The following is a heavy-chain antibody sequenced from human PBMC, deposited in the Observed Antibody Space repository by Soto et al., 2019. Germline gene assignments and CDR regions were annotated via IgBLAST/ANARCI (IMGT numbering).Heavy chain of an antibody. CDR2: IYYSGNT. Sequence: QVQLQESGPGLVKPSETLSLTCTVSGGSISSGDYYWSWIRQPPGKGLEWIGYIYYSGNTYYNPSLRSRVTISVDTSKNHFSLKLSSVTDADTAVYYCARVEGITTYRGATLHNWFDPWGQGTLVTVSS. D-gene: IGHD3-10*01. CDR1: GGSISSGDYY. J-gene: IGHJ5*02. V-gene: IGHV4-30-4*01. CDR3: ARVEGITTYRGATLHNWFDP.